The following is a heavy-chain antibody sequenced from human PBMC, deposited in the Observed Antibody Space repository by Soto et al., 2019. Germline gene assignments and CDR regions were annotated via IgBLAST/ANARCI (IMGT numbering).Heavy chain of an antibody. V-gene: IGHV3-30-3*01. CDR2: ISYDGSNK. CDR3: AREGERLTAADAFDI. J-gene: IGHJ3*02. CDR1: GFTFSSYA. Sequence: GGSLRLSCAASGFTFSSYAMHWVRQAPGKGLEWVAVISYDGSNKYYADSAKGRFTISRDNSKNTLYLQMNSLRAEDTAVYYCAREGERLTAADAFDIWGQGTMVTVSS. D-gene: IGHD2-21*02.